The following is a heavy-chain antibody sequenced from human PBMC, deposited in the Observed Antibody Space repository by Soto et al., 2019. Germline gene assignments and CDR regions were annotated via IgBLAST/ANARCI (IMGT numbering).Heavy chain of an antibody. V-gene: IGHV3-23*01. CDR2: ISASGSYT. J-gene: IGHJ4*02. D-gene: IGHD5-12*01. CDR3: AKDRGYVEGYCAY. CDR1: GFTVSSNY. Sequence: GGSLRLSCAASGFTVSSNYMSWVRQAPGKGLEWVSTISASGSYTYYADSVVGRLTISRDNSKNTLYLQMNSLRAEDTAVYYCAKDRGYVEGYCAYWGQGTLVTVSS.